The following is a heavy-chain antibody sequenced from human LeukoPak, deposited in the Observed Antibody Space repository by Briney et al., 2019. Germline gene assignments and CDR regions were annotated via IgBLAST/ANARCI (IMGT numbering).Heavy chain of an antibody. V-gene: IGHV1-2*06. CDR1: GYTFTGYY. CDR3: ARAAATTLYYYYYRDV. Sequence: ASVKVSCKASGYTFTGYYMHWVRQAPGQGLEWMGRINPNSGGTNYAQKFQGRVTMTRDTSISTAYMELSRLRSDDTAVYYCARAAATTLYYYYYRDVWGKGTTVTVSS. CDR2: INPNSGGT. D-gene: IGHD4-17*01. J-gene: IGHJ6*03.